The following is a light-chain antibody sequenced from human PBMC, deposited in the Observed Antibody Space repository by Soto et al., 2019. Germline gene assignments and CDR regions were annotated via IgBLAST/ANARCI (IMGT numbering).Light chain of an antibody. V-gene: IGLV1-44*01. Sequence: QPVLTQPPSASGTPGQRVTISCSGSNSNIGRNTVNWYQQVPGTAPKVLIYNNNQRPSGVPDRFSGSKSGTAASLAISGLRSEDEADYYCAVWDDSLHGVFGGGTKVTVL. J-gene: IGLJ3*02. CDR2: NNN. CDR3: AVWDDSLHGV. CDR1: NSNIGRNT.